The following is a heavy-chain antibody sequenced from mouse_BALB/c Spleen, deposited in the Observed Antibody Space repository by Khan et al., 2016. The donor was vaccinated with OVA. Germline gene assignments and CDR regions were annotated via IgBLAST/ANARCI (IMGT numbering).Heavy chain of an antibody. J-gene: IGHJ2*01. V-gene: IGHV1-87*01. CDR1: GYTFTNYW. D-gene: IGHD3-1*01. CDR3: ARRAVRRGGFDY. Sequence: QVQLQQSGAELARPGASVKLSCKASGYTFTNYWMQWVRQRPGQGLEWIGAIYPGDGDSTYTQKFKDKATLTADTSSNTAYMELSNLASEDSAVYYCARRAVRRGGFDYWGQGTTLTVSS. CDR2: IYPGDGDS.